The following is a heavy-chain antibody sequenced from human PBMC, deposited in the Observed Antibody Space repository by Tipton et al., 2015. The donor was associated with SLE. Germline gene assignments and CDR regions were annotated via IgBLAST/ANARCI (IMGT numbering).Heavy chain of an antibody. Sequence: TLSLTCTVSGGSLSSSGYYWSWIRQHPVKGLEWLGYIYYRESTYYNPSLKSRVTISVDTSKSQFSLTLSSVTAADTAVYYCALGYGSGAFDFWGQGTLVTVSS. J-gene: IGHJ4*02. V-gene: IGHV4-31*03. CDR1: GGSLSSSGYY. D-gene: IGHD3-10*01. CDR3: ALGYGSGAFDF. CDR2: IYYREST.